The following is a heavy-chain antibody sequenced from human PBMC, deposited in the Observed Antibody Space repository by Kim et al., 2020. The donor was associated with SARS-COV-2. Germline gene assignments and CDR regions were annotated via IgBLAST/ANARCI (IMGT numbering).Heavy chain of an antibody. CDR1: GGSISSYY. D-gene: IGHD6-13*01. Sequence: SETLSLTCTVSGGSISSYYWSWIRQPPGKGLEWIGYIYYSGSTNYNPSLKSRVTISVDTSKNQFSLKLSSVTAADTAVYYCARHRPIAAAGRGWFDPWGQGTLVTVSS. CDR2: IYYSGST. V-gene: IGHV4-59*08. J-gene: IGHJ5*02. CDR3: ARHRPIAAAGRGWFDP.